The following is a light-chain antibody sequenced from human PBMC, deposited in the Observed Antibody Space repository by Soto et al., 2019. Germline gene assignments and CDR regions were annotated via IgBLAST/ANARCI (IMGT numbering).Light chain of an antibody. J-gene: IGKJ4*01. Sequence: EIVLTQSPATLSLSPGDRATLSCRASQSVSSYLAWYQQKPGQAPRLLIYDASNRATGIPDRFSGSGSGTDFTLTITSLEPEGFAVYYCQQRSNWPSTFGGGTKVEIK. V-gene: IGKV3-11*01. CDR1: QSVSSY. CDR3: QQRSNWPST. CDR2: DAS.